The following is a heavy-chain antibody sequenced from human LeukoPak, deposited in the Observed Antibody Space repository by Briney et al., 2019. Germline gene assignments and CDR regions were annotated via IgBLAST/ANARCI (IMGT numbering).Heavy chain of an antibody. D-gene: IGHD2-15*01. J-gene: IGHJ4*02. Sequence: SETLSLTCTVSGGSTSTYYWTWIRQPPGKGLEWIGYIYYNGSTNYNPSLKSRVTISLDTSKNQFSLKLSSVTAADTAVYYCARDPGYCSGSTCYSVPRFDYWGQGALVTVSS. CDR2: IYYNGST. CDR1: GGSTSTYY. CDR3: ARDPGYCSGSTCYSVPRFDY. V-gene: IGHV4-59*01.